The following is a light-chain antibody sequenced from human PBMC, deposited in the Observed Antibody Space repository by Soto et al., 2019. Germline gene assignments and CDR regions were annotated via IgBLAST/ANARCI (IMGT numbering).Light chain of an antibody. Sequence: EIVMTQSPATLSVSPGERATISCRASQSVSSNLAWYQQKPGQVPRLLIYGASTWDIGIPARFSGSGSGTDFTLTISSLQSEDFAVYYCQQYNNWPFTFGPGTKVDIK. CDR3: QQYNNWPFT. CDR1: QSVSSN. CDR2: GAS. V-gene: IGKV3D-15*01. J-gene: IGKJ3*01.